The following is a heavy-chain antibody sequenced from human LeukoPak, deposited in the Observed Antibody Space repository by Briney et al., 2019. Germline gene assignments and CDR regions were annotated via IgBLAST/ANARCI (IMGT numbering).Heavy chain of an antibody. V-gene: IGHV3-30*02. CDR1: GFTFSSYG. CDR3: TKAYSTGDYYYYMDV. J-gene: IGHJ6*03. D-gene: IGHD1-14*01. Sequence: GGSLRLSCAASGFTFSSYGMHWVRQAPGKGLEWVAFIRYDGSNKYYADSVNGRFTISRDNSKNTLYLQMNSLRAEDTAVYYCTKAYSTGDYYYYMDVWGKGTTVTVSS. CDR2: IRYDGSNK.